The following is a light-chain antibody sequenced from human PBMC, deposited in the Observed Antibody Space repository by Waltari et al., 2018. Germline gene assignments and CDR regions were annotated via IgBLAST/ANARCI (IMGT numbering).Light chain of an antibody. V-gene: IGLV1-51*02. J-gene: IGLJ7*01. Sequence: QSVLTQPPSVSAAPGQRVTISCSGGSSNIGNNYVSWYRQFPGPAPKLLIYENTGRPSGIPGRFSGSKSGTSATLDITGLQAGDEADYYCGTWDSSLSGAVIGGGTHLTVL. CDR3: GTWDSSLSGAV. CDR2: ENT. CDR1: SSNIGNNY.